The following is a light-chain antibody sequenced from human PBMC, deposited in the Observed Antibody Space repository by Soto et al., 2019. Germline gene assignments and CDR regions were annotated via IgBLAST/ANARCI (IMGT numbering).Light chain of an antibody. CDR2: EVS. CDR3: SSYSRSSIPV. J-gene: IGLJ2*01. CDR1: SSNVGGYNY. V-gene: IGLV2-14*01. Sequence: QSALTQPRSVSGSPGRSVTISCTGTSSNVGGYNYVSWYQQYPGKAPKLMIYEVSNRPSGVSNRFSGSKSGNTASLTISGLQAEDEADYYCSSYSRSSIPVFGGGTNLTVL.